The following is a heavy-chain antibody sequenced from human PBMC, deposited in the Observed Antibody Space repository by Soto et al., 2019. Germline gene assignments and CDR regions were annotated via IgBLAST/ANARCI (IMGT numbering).Heavy chain of an antibody. CDR2: IWYDGSNK. CDR3: AREVGVVTALDY. D-gene: IGHD3-3*01. J-gene: IGHJ4*02. CDR1: GFTFSSYG. V-gene: IGHV3-33*01. Sequence: QVQLVESGGGVVQPGRSLRLSCAASGFTFSSYGMHWVRQAPGKGLEWVAVIWYDGSNKYYADSVKGRFSSSRDNSKNTLYLQMNSLRAEDTAVYYCAREVGVVTALDYWGQGTLVTVSS.